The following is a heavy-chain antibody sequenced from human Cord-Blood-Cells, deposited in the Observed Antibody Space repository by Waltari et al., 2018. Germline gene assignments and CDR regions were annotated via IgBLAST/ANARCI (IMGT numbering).Heavy chain of an antibody. CDR1: GYTRTELS. CDR2: FDPEDGET. D-gene: IGHD4-17*01. V-gene: IGHV1-24*01. CDR3: ATVDYGDYVARYSGFDP. Sequence: QVQLVQSGAEVKKPGASVKVSCKVSGYTRTELSIHWVRQAPGQGLEWMGGFDPEDGETIYAQKFQGRVTMTEDTSTDTAYMELSSLRSEDTAVYYCATVDYGDYVARYSGFDPWGQGTLVTVSS. J-gene: IGHJ5*02.